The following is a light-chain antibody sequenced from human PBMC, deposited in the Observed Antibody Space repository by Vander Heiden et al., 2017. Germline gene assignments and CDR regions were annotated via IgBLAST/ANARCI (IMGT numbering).Light chain of an antibody. Sequence: QSVLTPPPSVSGAPGQRVTISCTNIGAGYDVHWYRQLPGTAPKLLIYGNNNRPSGVPDRFSASKSVTSASLAITGLQAEDEADYYCQSYDSSLSDSVVFGGGTKLTVL. CDR3: QSYDSSLSDSVV. CDR2: GNN. J-gene: IGLJ2*01. V-gene: IGLV1-40*01. CDR1: NIGAGYD.